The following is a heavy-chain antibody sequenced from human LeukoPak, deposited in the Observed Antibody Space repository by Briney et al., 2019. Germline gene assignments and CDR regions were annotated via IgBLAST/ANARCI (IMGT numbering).Heavy chain of an antibody. Sequence: SETLSLTCTFSGGSISSYYWSWVRQPPGKGLEWIGCIYYIGSTNYNPSLKSRVTISVDTSKNQFSLKLSSVTAADTAVYYCARLSYYDSSGYYGTHYYYYGMDVWGQGTTVTVSS. CDR1: GGSISSYY. D-gene: IGHD3-22*01. CDR3: ARLSYYDSSGYYGTHYYYYGMDV. V-gene: IGHV4-59*08. CDR2: IYYIGST. J-gene: IGHJ6*02.